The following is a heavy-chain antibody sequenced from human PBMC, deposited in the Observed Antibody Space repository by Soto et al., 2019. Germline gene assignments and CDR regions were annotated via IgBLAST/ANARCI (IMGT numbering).Heavy chain of an antibody. D-gene: IGHD3-22*01. J-gene: IGHJ4*02. CDR2: IYYSGST. CDR3: AGGTYYHDSSGYPDY. V-gene: IGHV4-59*08. Sequence: QVQLQESGPGLVKPSETLSLTCTVSGGSISSYYWSWIRQPPGKGLEWIGYIYYSGSTNYNPSLTGRVTLSVDTSKNQFSLKLSSVTAADTAVYYCAGGTYYHDSSGYPDYWGQGTLVTVSS. CDR1: GGSISSYY.